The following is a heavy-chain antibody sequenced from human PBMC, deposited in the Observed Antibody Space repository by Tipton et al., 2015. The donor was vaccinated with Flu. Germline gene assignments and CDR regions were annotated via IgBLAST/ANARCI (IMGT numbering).Heavy chain of an antibody. J-gene: IGHJ5*02. CDR2: IHSSGNT. Sequence: GLVKPSETLSLTCSVSGGSINVFYWSWIRQPAGKGLEWIGRIHSSGNTNYNPSLKSRVTMSADTSQNQFSLKLTSVTAADTAIYYGVKNGDSNWFDPWGHGTLVTVS. V-gene: IGHV4-4*07. D-gene: IGHD2-8*01. CDR3: VKNGDSNWFDP. CDR1: GGSINVFY.